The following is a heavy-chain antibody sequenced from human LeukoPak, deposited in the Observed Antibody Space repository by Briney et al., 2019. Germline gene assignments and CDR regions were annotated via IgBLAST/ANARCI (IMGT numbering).Heavy chain of an antibody. CDR3: AREPYYYDSGDYFP. Sequence: SETLSLTCTVSDDSISSGSYYWSWIRQPAGKGLEWIGRIFTSGSTNYNPSLKSRVTISVDTSKNQFSLKLSSLTAADTAVYYCAREPYYYDSGDYFPWGQGTLVTVSS. CDR2: IFTSGST. J-gene: IGHJ5*02. D-gene: IGHD3-22*01. CDR1: DDSISSGSYY. V-gene: IGHV4-61*02.